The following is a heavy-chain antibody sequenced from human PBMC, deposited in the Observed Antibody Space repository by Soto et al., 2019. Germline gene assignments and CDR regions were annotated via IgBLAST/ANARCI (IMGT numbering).Heavy chain of an antibody. CDR2: IYNSGST. CDR3: ARAPYGSGTKPYYFDY. V-gene: IGHV4-61*01. Sequence: SETLSLTCTVSGGSVSSGSYYWSWIRQPPGKGLEWIGFIYNSGSTNYNPSLKSRVTISMDTSRNQFSLILSSVTAADTAVYYCARAPYGSGTKPYYFDYWGQGTLVTVSS. CDR1: GGSVSSGSYY. D-gene: IGHD3-10*01. J-gene: IGHJ4*02.